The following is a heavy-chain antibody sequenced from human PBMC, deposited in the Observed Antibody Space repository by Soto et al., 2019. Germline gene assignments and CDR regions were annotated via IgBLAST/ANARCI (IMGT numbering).Heavy chain of an antibody. V-gene: IGHV3-15*07. D-gene: IGHD6-13*01. CDR1: GFTFSNAC. CDR3: TQANSSSWRYYYYGMDV. CDR2: IKSKTDGGTT. J-gene: IGHJ6*02. Sequence: EVQLVESGGGLVKPGGSLRLSCAASGFTFSNACMNWVRQAPGKGLEWVGRIKSKTDGGTTDYDAPVKGRFTISRDDSENTLYLQMNSLKTEDTAVYYCTQANSSSWRYYYYGMDVWGQGTTVTASS.